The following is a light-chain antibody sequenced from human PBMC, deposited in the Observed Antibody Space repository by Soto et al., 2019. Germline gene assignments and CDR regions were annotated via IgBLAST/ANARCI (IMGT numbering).Light chain of an antibody. CDR3: SSYTSSSTYV. CDR1: SSDVGGYKY. Sequence: QSALAQPASVSGSPGQSITISCNGTSSDVGGYKYVSWYQQHPGKAPKLMIYEVSNRPSGVSNRFSGSKSGNTASLTISGLQAEDEADYYCSSYTSSSTYVFGTGTKVTV. V-gene: IGLV2-14*01. J-gene: IGLJ1*01. CDR2: EVS.